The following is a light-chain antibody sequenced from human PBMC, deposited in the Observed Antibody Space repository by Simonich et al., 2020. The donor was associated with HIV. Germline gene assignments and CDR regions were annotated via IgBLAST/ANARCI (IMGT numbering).Light chain of an antibody. V-gene: IGKV4-1*01. CDR1: QRVLYSSNNKNY. CDR3: QQYYSTPLT. Sequence: DIVMTQSPDSLSVSLGERATINCKSSQRVLYSSNNKNYLAWYQQKPGPPPKLLIYWASTRESGVPDRFGGSGSGTDFTLTISSLQAEDVAVYYCQQYYSTPLTFGGGTKVEIK. CDR2: WAS. J-gene: IGKJ4*01.